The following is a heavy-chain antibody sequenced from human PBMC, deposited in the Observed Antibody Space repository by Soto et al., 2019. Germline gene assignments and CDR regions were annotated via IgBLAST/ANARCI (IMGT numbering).Heavy chain of an antibody. V-gene: IGHV4-30-4*01. D-gene: IGHD2-2*01. J-gene: IGHJ6*02. CDR2: IYYSGST. Sequence: TLSLTCTVSGGSISSGDYYWSWIRQPPGRGLEWIGYIYYSGSTYYNPSLKSRVTISVDTSKNQFSLKLSSVTAADTAVYYCARARQYCSSTSCYRYGMDVWGQGTTVTVSS. CDR3: ARARQYCSSTSCYRYGMDV. CDR1: GGSISSGDYY.